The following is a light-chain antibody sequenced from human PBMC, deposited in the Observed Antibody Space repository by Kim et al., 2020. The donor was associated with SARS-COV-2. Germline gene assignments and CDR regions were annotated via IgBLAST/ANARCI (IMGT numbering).Light chain of an antibody. CDR3: QQYNDYPHA. V-gene: IGKV1-5*01. CDR1: QSVYNG. CDR2: DAS. Sequence: DTQMTQSPSTLSASVGDRVTITCRASQSVYNGMAWYQYKPGKAPKLLMYDASTLESGIPSRFSGSGYGTEFILTINSLHPDDFATYYCQQYNDYPHAFGRGTKVDIK. J-gene: IGKJ2*01.